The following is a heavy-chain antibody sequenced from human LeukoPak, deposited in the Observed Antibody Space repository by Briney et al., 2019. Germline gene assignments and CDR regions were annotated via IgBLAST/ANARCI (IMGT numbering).Heavy chain of an antibody. CDR3: ARQTAGGSYPFDY. D-gene: IGHD1-26*01. J-gene: IGHJ4*02. CDR2: IYTSGST. Sequence: SETLSLTCTVSGGSISSHYWSWIRQPPGKGLEWIGYIYTSGSTNYNPSLKSRVTISVDTSKNQFSLKLSSVTAADTAVYYCARQTAGGSYPFDYWGQGTLVTVSS. V-gene: IGHV4-4*09. CDR1: GGSISSHY.